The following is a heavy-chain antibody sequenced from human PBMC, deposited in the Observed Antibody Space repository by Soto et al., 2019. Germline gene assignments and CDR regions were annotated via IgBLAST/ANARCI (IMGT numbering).Heavy chain of an antibody. D-gene: IGHD2-2*01. CDR3: ARQYCSGTSCYWYFDF. V-gene: IGHV1-2*02. Sequence: QVRLVQSGADVQRPGASMNISCQASGYQFTGSYLHWVRRAPGHGLQWMGMINPDTGSTTYAETFQERVTMTTDKSAGTVFLGLGRLTSDDTATYYRARQYCSGTSCYWYFDFWGQGTFVSVSS. CDR1: GYQFTGSY. CDR2: INPDTGST. J-gene: IGHJ4*02.